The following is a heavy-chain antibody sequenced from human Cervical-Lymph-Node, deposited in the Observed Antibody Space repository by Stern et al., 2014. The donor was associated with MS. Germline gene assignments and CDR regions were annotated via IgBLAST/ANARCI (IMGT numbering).Heavy chain of an antibody. V-gene: IGHV3-74*02. CDR1: GFSIDKYW. Sequence: VQLVESGGGLVQPGGSLRLSCAASGFSIDKYWMHWVRQAPGKGLEWVSGINADENTTHYADSVEGRFTVSRDNTKNTVYLQLNSLRVEDTAVYYCANWNYLLWGQGTLVTVSS. CDR3: ANWNYLL. D-gene: IGHD1-7*01. CDR2: INADENTT. J-gene: IGHJ4*02.